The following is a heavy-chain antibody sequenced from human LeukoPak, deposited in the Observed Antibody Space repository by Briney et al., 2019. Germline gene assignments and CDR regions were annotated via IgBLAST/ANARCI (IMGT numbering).Heavy chain of an antibody. Sequence: PSETLSLTCAVYGESLNSYYWSWVRQPPGEGLEWIGEIYESGTTKYNPSLKSRVAISMVPSKQQFSLRLSSVTAADTAVYYCARGAWATRLAPWGQGTLVTVSS. V-gene: IGHV4-34*01. CDR3: ARGAWATRLAP. CDR1: GESLNSYY. J-gene: IGHJ5*02. CDR2: IYESGTT. D-gene: IGHD2-15*01.